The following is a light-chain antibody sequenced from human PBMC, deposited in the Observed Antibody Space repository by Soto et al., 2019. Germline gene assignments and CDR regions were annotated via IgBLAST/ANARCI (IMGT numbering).Light chain of an antibody. V-gene: IGKV3-20*01. J-gene: IGKJ3*01. CDR1: QSVSSSY. CDR3: QQYGSSSLVT. CDR2: GAS. Sequence: EIVLTQPPGTLSLSPGERATLSCRASQSVSSSYLAWYQQKPGQAPRLLIYGASSRATGIPDRFSGSGSGTDFTLTISRLEPEDFAVYYCQQYGSSSLVTFGPGTKVDIK.